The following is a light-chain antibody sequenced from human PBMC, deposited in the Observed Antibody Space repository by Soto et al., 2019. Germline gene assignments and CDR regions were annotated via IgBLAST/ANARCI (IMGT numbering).Light chain of an antibody. CDR2: GAS. Sequence: EIVLTQSPGTLSLSPGERATLSCRASQSVSSSYLAWYQQKPGQAPRLLIYGASRRATGISDRFSGSGSGTDFTLTISRPEPEDFAVYYCQQDGSSPRTFGPGTKVELK. CDR1: QSVSSSY. J-gene: IGKJ1*01. V-gene: IGKV3-20*01. CDR3: QQDGSSPRT.